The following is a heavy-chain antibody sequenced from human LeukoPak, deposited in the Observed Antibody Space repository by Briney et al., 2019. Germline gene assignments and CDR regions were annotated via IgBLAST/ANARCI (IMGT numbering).Heavy chain of an antibody. CDR2: IYYSGST. CDR1: GGSISSYY. Sequence: SETLSLTCTVSGGSISSYYWSWIRQPPGKGLEWIGYIYYSGSTNYNPSLKSRVTISVDTSKNQFSLKLSSVTAADTAVYYCARRPYYYYGMAVWGQGTTVTVSS. J-gene: IGHJ6*02. CDR3: ARRPYYYYGMAV. V-gene: IGHV4-59*08.